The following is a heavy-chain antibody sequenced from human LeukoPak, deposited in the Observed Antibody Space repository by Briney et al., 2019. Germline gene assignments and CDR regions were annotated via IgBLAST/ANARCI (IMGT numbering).Heavy chain of an antibody. J-gene: IGHJ4*02. V-gene: IGHV4-39*01. D-gene: IGHD3-3*01. Sequence: SETLSLTCTVSGGSISSSSYYWGWIRQPPGKGLEWIGSIYYSGSTYYNPSLKSRFTISVDTSKNQFSLKLSSVTAADTAVYYCARRDYGFWSGYYLYWGQGTLVTVSS. CDR3: ARRDYGFWSGYYLY. CDR2: IYYSGST. CDR1: GGSISSSSYY.